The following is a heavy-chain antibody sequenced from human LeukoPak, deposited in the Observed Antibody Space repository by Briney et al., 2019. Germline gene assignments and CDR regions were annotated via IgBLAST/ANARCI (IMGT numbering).Heavy chain of an antibody. Sequence: ASVKVSCKASGYTFTNYGISWVRQAPGQGLEWMGWISAYNGNTNYAQKFQGRVTMTTDTSTSTAYMELRSPRSDDTAVYYCARDRDYGDYNTQDLFVYWGQGTLVTVSS. CDR2: ISAYNGNT. CDR1: GYTFTNYG. CDR3: ARDRDYGDYNTQDLFVY. J-gene: IGHJ4*02. D-gene: IGHD4-17*01. V-gene: IGHV1-18*01.